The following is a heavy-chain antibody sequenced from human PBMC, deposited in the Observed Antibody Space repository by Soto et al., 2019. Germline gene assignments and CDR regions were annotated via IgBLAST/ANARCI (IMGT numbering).Heavy chain of an antibody. J-gene: IGHJ3*02. CDR2: IYSGGST. CDR3: ARELPYYYGSGSYYNEGAFDI. D-gene: IGHD3-10*01. CDR1: GFTVSSNY. Sequence: GGSPRLSCAASGFTVSSNYMSWVRQAPGKGLEWVSVIYSGGSTYYADSVKGRFTISRHNSKNTLYLQMNSLRAEDTAVYYCARELPYYYGSGSYYNEGAFDIWGQGTMVTVSS. V-gene: IGHV3-53*04.